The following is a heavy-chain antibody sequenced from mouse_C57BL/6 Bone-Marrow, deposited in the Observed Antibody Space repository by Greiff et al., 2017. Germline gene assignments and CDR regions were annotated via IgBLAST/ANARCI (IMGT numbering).Heavy chain of an antibody. CDR3: AKRWSSYPHWYFDV. V-gene: IGHV2-5*01. CDR1: GFSLTSSG. CDR2: IWRGGST. Sequence: VQLQQPGPGLVQPSQSLSITCTVSGFSLTSSGVHWVRQSPGKGLEWLGVIWRGGSTDYNAAFMSRPSITMDNSMSQVFFKMSSLPADDTAIYYCAKRWSSYPHWYFDVWGTGTTVTVSS. D-gene: IGHD1-1*01. J-gene: IGHJ1*03.